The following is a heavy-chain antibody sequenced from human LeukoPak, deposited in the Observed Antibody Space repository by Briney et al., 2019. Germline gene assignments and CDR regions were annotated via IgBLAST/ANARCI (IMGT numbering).Heavy chain of an antibody. D-gene: IGHD2-2*01. Sequence: ASVKVSCKASGCTFTSYDINWVREATGQGLEWMGWMNPNSGNTGYAQKFQGRVTMTRNTSISTAYMELSSLRSEDTAVYYCARGPQRGPYQPLLEWLPCGDYWGQGTLVTVSS. CDR3: ARGPQRGPYQPLLEWLPCGDY. CDR2: MNPNSGNT. J-gene: IGHJ4*02. V-gene: IGHV1-8*01. CDR1: GCTFTSYD.